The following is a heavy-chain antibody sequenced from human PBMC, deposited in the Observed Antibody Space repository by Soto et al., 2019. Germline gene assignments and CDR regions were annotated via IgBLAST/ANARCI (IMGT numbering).Heavy chain of an antibody. J-gene: IGHJ5*02. CDR3: ARDSNRYSGSYLSNWFDP. CDR2: ISAYNGNT. Sequence: ASVKVSCKASGYTFTSYGISWVRQAPGQGLEWMGWISAYNGNTNYAQKLQGRVTMTTDTSTSTAYMELRSLRSDDTAVYYCARDSNRYSGSYLSNWFDPWGQGTLVTVSS. V-gene: IGHV1-18*01. D-gene: IGHD1-26*01. CDR1: GYTFTSYG.